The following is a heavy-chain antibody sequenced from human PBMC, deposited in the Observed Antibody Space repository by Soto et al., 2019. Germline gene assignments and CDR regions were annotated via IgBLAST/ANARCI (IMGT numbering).Heavy chain of an antibody. CDR2: INHSGST. CDR3: ARVFGFLEWSRAYYYYGMDV. CDR1: GGSFSGYY. D-gene: IGHD3-3*01. Sequence: PSETLSLTCAVYGGSFSGYYWSWIRQPPGKGLEWIGEINHSGSTNYNPSLKSRVTISVDTSKNQFSLKLSSVTAADTAVYYCARVFGFLEWSRAYYYYGMDVWGQGTTVNVS. V-gene: IGHV4-34*01. J-gene: IGHJ6*02.